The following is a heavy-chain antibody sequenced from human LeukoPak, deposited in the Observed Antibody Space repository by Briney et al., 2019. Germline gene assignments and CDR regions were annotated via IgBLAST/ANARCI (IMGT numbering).Heavy chain of an antibody. CDR2: ISGSGGST. J-gene: IGHJ4*02. V-gene: IGHV3-23*01. D-gene: IGHD3-22*01. Sequence: GGSLRLSCAASGFTFSSYAMSWVRQAPGKGLERVSAISGSGGSTYYADSVKGRFTISRDNSKSTLYLQMNSLRAEDTAVYYCAKNYYDSSGYEYYFDYWGQGTLVTVSS. CDR3: AKNYYDSSGYEYYFDY. CDR1: GFTFSSYA.